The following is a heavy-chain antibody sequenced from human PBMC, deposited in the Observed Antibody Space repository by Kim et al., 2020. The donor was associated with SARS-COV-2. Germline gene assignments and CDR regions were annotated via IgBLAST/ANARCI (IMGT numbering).Heavy chain of an antibody. V-gene: IGHV4-31*02. D-gene: IGHD3-10*01. J-gene: IGHJ6*02. CDR3: ARDAQLLWFGEYGMDV. Sequence: SLKSRVTISVDTSKNQFSLKLSSVTAADTAVYYCARDAQLLWFGEYGMDVWGQGTTVTVSS.